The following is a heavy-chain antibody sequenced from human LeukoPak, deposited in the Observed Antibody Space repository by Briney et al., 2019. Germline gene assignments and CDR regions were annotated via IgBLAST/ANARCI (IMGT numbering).Heavy chain of an antibody. D-gene: IGHD6-19*01. CDR3: ARGVAVAGTIGYYYYYYMDV. CDR2: IYYSGST. V-gene: IGHV4-59*01. CDR1: GGSISSYY. Sequence: SETLSLTCTVSGGSISSYYWSWIRQPPGRGLEWIGYIYYSGSTNYNPSLKSRVTISVDTSKNQFSLKLSSVTAADTAVYYCARGVAVAGTIGYYYYYYMDVWGKGTTVTVSS. J-gene: IGHJ6*03.